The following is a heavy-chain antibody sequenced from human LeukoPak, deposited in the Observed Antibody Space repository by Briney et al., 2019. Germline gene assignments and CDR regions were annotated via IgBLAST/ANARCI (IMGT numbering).Heavy chain of an antibody. CDR3: ARGVTIFGVVTAFDP. CDR2: ISSSSSYI. CDR1: GFTFSSYS. V-gene: IGHV3-21*01. Sequence: GGSLRLSCAASGFTFSSYSMNWVRQAPGKGLEWVSSISSSSSYIYYADSVKGRFTISRDNAKNSLYPQMNSLRAEDTAVYYCARGVTIFGVVTAFDPWGQGTLVTVSS. J-gene: IGHJ5*02. D-gene: IGHD3-3*01.